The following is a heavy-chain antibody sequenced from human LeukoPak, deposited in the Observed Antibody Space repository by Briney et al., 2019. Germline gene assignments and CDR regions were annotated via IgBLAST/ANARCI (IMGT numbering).Heavy chain of an antibody. CDR3: ARGLDTYKSGVD. J-gene: IGHJ4*02. D-gene: IGHD1-26*01. CDR2: MHPSGTT. Sequence: SETLSLTCGVYGGSFSDYYCTWIRQPPGKGLEWIGEMHPSGTTNYNPSLMSRVTMSLDTSKNQFSLKVTSVTAADTAVYFCARGLDTYKSGVDWGQGTLVTVSS. CDR1: GGSFSDYY. V-gene: IGHV4-34*01.